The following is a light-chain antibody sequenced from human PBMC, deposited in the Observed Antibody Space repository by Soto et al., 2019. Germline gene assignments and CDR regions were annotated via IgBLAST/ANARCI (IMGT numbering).Light chain of an antibody. CDR3: AAWDDSLNGWV. CDR1: SSNIGTSS. J-gene: IGLJ3*02. CDR2: SND. Sequence: SVLAQPPSASGPPGQRVSISCSGSSSNIGTSSVNWYQHVPGAAPHLLIYSNDQRPLEVPDRFSGSKSGTSASLAISGLRSDDGGDYYCAAWDDSLNGWVFGGGTQLTVL. V-gene: IGLV1-44*01.